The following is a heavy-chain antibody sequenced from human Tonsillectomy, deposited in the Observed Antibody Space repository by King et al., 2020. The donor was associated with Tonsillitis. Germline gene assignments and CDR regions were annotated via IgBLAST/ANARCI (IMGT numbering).Heavy chain of an antibody. CDR2: IYYSGST. CDR3: ASARRGRSFGY. Sequence: VQLQESGPGLVKPSETLSLTCTVSGGSISSYYWSWIRQPPGKGLEWIGYIYYSGSTNYNPSLKSRVTIAVDTSKNQFSLKLSSVTAADTAVYYCASARRGRSFGYWGQGTLVTVSS. V-gene: IGHV4-59*01. J-gene: IGHJ4*02. CDR1: GGSISSYY. D-gene: IGHD3-10*01.